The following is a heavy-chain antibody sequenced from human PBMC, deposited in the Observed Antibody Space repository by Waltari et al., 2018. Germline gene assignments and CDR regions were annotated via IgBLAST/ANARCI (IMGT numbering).Heavy chain of an antibody. J-gene: IGHJ4*02. D-gene: IGHD2-15*01. CDR2: IHRSGKA. CDR3: ARDRGKGLYLDS. Sequence: QVQLQESGPGLVKPSGTLSPTCAVSGDPLSNNYWWSWVRQPPGKGLEWIGQIHRSGKANYNPSLESRVTVSIDTSNNQLSLKVTSATTADTAVYHCARDRGKGLYLDSWGQGTLVTVSP. CDR1: GDPLSNNYW. V-gene: IGHV4-4*02.